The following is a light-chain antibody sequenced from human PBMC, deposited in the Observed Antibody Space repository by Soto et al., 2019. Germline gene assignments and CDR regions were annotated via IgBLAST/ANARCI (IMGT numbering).Light chain of an antibody. CDR3: QQRSNWLYT. Sequence: EIVLTQSPATLSLSPGERATLSCRASQSVSSYLAWYQQKPGQAPRLLIYDASNRATGIPARFSGSGSGTDFTLTISSLEPEAIAVYYCQQRSNWLYTFGQGTKLEIK. CDR1: QSVSSY. J-gene: IGKJ2*01. V-gene: IGKV3-11*01. CDR2: DAS.